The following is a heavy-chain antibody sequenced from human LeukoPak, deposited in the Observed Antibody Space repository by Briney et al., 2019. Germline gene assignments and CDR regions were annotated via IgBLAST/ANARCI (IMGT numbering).Heavy chain of an antibody. Sequence: SETLSLTCTASGGSMSNYFWSWIRQPPGKGLEWIGYMSSSGSTNYNPSLKSRVTISVHTSNNQFSLKLISVTAADTAVYYCARRGPNSGSYSHFDRWGRGTLVTVSS. CDR2: MSSSGST. D-gene: IGHD1-26*01. V-gene: IGHV4-59*01. J-gene: IGHJ2*01. CDR3: ARRGPNSGSYSHFDR. CDR1: GGSMSNYF.